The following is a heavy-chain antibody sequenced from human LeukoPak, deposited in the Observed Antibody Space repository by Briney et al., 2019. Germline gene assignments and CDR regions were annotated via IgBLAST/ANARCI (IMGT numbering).Heavy chain of an antibody. Sequence: GESLKISCKGSGYSFTSYWIAWVRQMPGKGLEWMGIIYPGDSDTRYSPSFQGQVTISADKSISTAYLQWSSLKASDTAMYYCLVTPYYYYYGMDVWGQGTTVTVSS. J-gene: IGHJ6*02. D-gene: IGHD2-21*02. CDR3: LVTPYYYYYGMDV. CDR1: GYSFTSYW. CDR2: IYPGDSDT. V-gene: IGHV5-51*01.